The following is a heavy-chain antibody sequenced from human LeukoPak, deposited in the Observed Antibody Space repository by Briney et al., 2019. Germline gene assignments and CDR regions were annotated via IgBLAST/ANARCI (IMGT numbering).Heavy chain of an antibody. Sequence: GRSLRLSCAASGFTFSSYGMHWVRLAPGKGLEWVAVIWYDGSNKYYADSVKGRFTISRDNSKNTLYLQMNSLRAEDTAVYYCARDAGVVVAARYFDYWGQGTLVTVSS. CDR2: IWYDGSNK. J-gene: IGHJ4*02. CDR1: GFTFSSYG. CDR3: ARDAGVVVAARYFDY. V-gene: IGHV3-33*01. D-gene: IGHD2-15*01.